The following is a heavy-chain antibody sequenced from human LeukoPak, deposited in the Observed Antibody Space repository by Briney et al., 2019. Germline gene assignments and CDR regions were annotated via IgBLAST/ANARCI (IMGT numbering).Heavy chain of an antibody. CDR1: GYTFTSYY. D-gene: IGHD3-16*01. Sequence: ASVKVSCKASGYTFTSYYMHWVRQAPGQGLEWMGIINPSGGSTSYAQKFQGRVTMTRDTSTSTVYMELGSLRSEDTAVYYYARARGGRSYFDYWGQGTLVAVSS. CDR3: ARARGGRSYFDY. V-gene: IGHV1-46*01. J-gene: IGHJ4*02. CDR2: INPSGGST.